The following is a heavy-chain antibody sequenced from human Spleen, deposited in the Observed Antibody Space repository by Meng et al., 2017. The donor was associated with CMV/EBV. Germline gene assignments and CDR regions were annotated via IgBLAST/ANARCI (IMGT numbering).Heavy chain of an antibody. Sequence: GGSLRLSCAASGFTFSSHGMHWVRQAPGKGLEWVAVISYDGSNKYYADSVKGRFTISRDNSKNTLYLQMNSLRAEDTAVYYCARDGSGWYLLYYYYYGMDVWGQGTTVTVSS. J-gene: IGHJ6*02. CDR1: GFTFSSHG. CDR3: ARDGSGWYLLYYYYYGMDV. V-gene: IGHV3-30*19. D-gene: IGHD6-19*01. CDR2: ISYDGSNK.